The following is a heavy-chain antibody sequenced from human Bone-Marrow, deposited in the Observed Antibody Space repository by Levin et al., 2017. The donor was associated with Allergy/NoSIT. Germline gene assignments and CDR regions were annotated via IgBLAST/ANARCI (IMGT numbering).Heavy chain of an antibody. CDR2: ISGNGAST. CDR1: GFTFSSSA. J-gene: IGHJ4*02. D-gene: IGHD3-16*02. Sequence: LSLTCAASGFTFSSSAMHWVRQAPGKGLEHVSAISGNGASTYYANSVKGRFTISRDNSRNTLFLQMGSLKAEDMAVYYCARDQRGFSYGYYFDYWGQGTLVTVSS. V-gene: IGHV3-64*01. CDR3: ARDQRGFSYGYYFDY.